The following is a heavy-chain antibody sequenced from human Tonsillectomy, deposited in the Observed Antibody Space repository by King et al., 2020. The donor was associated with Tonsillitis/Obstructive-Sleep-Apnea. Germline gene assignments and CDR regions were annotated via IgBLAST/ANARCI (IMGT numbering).Heavy chain of an antibody. CDR3: ARRVEYDFWRERDEYHFDC. CDR2: LFHGDSDT. D-gene: IGHD3/OR15-3a*01. Sequence: QLVQSGDAVKKPGESLKISCKGSGYSFTNYWIGRVRQMPGKGLEWMGILFHGDSDTRYNPSFHSQVTISADKSISTVCLQWSSLTASDTAIYYCARRVEYDFWRERDEYHFDCWGQGTLVTVSS. V-gene: IGHV5-51*03. J-gene: IGHJ4*02. CDR1: GYSFTNYW.